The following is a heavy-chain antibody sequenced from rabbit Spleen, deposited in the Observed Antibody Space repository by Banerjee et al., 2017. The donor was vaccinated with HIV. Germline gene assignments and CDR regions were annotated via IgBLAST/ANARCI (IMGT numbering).Heavy chain of an antibody. V-gene: IGHV1S45*01. Sequence: EQLEESGGGLVKPGASLTLTCTASGFSFSSSDYMCWVRQAPGKGLEWISCIAGSSSGFTYSATWAKGRFTCSKTSSTTVTLQMTSLTAADTATYFCARDLVAVIGWNFNLWGQGTLVTVS. CDR1: GFSFSSSDY. D-gene: IGHD1-1*01. J-gene: IGHJ4*01. CDR3: ARDLVAVIGWNFNL. CDR2: IAGSSSGFT.